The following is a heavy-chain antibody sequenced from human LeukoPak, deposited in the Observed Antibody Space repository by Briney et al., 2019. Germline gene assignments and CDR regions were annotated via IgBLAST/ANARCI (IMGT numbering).Heavy chain of an antibody. Sequence: SETPSLTCTVSGGSISSYYWIWIRQPPGKGLEWIGYIYSSGTTNYNPSLKSRVTISVDTSKNQFSLKLSSVTAADTAVYYCARGGLYYYDSSGYYQDYWGQGTLVTVSS. CDR2: IYSSGTT. CDR3: ARGGLYYYDSSGYYQDY. J-gene: IGHJ4*02. CDR1: GGSISSYY. V-gene: IGHV4-4*09. D-gene: IGHD3-22*01.